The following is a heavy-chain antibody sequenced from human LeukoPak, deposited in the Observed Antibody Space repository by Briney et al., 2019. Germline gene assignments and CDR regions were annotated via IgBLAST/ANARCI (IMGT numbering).Heavy chain of an antibody. J-gene: IGHJ4*02. CDR3: ARVGDYYDSSGFDY. CDR2: INSDGSST. CDR1: GFTFSSYA. D-gene: IGHD3-22*01. V-gene: IGHV3-74*01. Sequence: GGSLRLSCAASGFTFSSYAMSWVRQAPGKGLVWVSRINSDGSSTSYADSVKGRFTISRDNAKNTLYLQMNSLRAEDTAVYYCARVGDYYDSSGFDYWGQGTLVTVSS.